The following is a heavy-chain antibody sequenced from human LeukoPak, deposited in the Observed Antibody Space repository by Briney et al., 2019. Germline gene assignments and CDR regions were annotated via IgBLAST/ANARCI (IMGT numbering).Heavy chain of an antibody. J-gene: IGHJ6*03. D-gene: IGHD3-10*01. Sequence: SETLSLTCTVSGGSISSGSYYWSWIRQPPGKGLEWIGYIYCSGSTNYNPSLKSRVTISVDTSKNQFSLKLSSVTAADTAVYYCARRRITMVRGVIGSYMDVWGKGTTVTISS. CDR2: IYCSGST. CDR3: ARRRITMVRGVIGSYMDV. V-gene: IGHV4-61*01. CDR1: GGSISSGSYY.